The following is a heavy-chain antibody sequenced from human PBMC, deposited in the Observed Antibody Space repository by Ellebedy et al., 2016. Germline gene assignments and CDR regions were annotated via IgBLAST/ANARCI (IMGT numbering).Heavy chain of an antibody. CDR2: MNPNTGTT. CDR3: ARGWPYFFGSGIKD. D-gene: IGHD3-10*01. Sequence: ASVKVSXXASGYTFTSDDINWVRQATGQGLEWMGWMNPNTGTTGYAQRFQGRLTMTRNTSISTAYMELSSLGPEDAAVYYCARGWPYFFGSGIKDWGQGTQLTVSS. V-gene: IGHV1-8*01. CDR1: GYTFTSDD. J-gene: IGHJ4*02.